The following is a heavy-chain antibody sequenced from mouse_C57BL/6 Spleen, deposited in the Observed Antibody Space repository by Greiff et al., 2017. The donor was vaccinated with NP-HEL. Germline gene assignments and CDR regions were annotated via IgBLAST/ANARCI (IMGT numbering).Heavy chain of an antibody. J-gene: IGHJ4*01. CDR3: TRCLYYYCSSYYAMDY. CDR2: IDPETGGT. CDR1: GYTFTDYE. Sequence: QVQLQQSGAELVRPGASVTLSCKASGYTFTDYEMHWVKQTPVHGLEWIGAIDPETGGTAYNQKFKGKAILTADKSSSTAYMELRSLTSEDSAVYYCTRCLYYYCSSYYAMDYWGQGTSVTVSS. V-gene: IGHV1-15*01. D-gene: IGHD1-1*01.